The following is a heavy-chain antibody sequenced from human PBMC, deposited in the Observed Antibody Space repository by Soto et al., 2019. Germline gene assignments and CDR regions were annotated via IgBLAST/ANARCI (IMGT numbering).Heavy chain of an antibody. CDR3: ARHLTSSSWTNWFDP. CDR1: GYSFTSYW. V-gene: IGHV5-10-1*01. CDR2: IDPSDSYT. J-gene: IGHJ5*02. Sequence: GESLKISCKGSGYSFTSYWISRVRQMPGKGLEWMGRIDPSDSYTNYSPSFQGHVTISADKSISTAYLQWSSLKASDTAMYYCARHLTSSSWTNWFDPWGQGTLVTVSS. D-gene: IGHD6-13*01.